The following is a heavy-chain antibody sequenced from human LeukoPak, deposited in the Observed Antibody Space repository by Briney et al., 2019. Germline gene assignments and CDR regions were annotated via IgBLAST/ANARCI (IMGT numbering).Heavy chain of an antibody. D-gene: IGHD6-13*01. CDR2: IYYSGST. CDR3: ARDQRSSSWYIGFDP. V-gene: IGHV4-59*01. Sequence: SETLSLTCTVSGGSISSYYWSWIRQPPGKGLEWIGYIYYSGSTNYNPSLQSRVTISVDTSKNQFSLKLSSVTAADTAVYYCARDQRSSSWYIGFDPWGQGTLVTVSS. CDR1: GGSISSYY. J-gene: IGHJ5*02.